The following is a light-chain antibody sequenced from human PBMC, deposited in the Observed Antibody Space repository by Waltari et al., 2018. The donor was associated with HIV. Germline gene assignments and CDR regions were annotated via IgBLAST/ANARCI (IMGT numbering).Light chain of an antibody. CDR2: AAS. CDR1: QGISNS. J-gene: IGKJ1*01. CDR3: QKYNGAPKT. V-gene: IGKV1-27*01. Sequence: DIQVTQSPSSLSASVGDRVTITCRASQGISNSLAWYQQKPGKVPQLLIYAASTLHSGVPSRFSGSGSGTDFTLTISSLQPEDVATYYCQKYNGAPKTFGQGTRVEIK.